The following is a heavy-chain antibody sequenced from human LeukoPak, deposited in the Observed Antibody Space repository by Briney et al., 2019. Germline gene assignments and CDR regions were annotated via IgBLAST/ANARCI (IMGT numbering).Heavy chain of an antibody. J-gene: IGHJ4*02. V-gene: IGHV3-23*01. CDR2: LRGDGET. D-gene: IGHD3-16*01. CDR3: AKASWVSRADAVL. Sequence: EGPLTLSCAASGFTFSSYAMSWVRQAPARGLEWVSSLRGDGETFYIDSVKGRFTLSRDESRNTVYLQLNNLRVEDTAVYFCAKASWVSRADAVLWGQGTLVTVSS. CDR1: GFTFSSYA.